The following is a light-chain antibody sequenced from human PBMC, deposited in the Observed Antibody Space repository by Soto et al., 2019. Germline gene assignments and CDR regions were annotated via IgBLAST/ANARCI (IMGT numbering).Light chain of an antibody. J-gene: IGKJ1*01. CDR3: QKYTTWPPER. CDR2: GAS. V-gene: IGKV3D-15*01. CDR1: QSVSNN. Sequence: KMSGGAVSLKRKERATLSWRANQSVSNNYLAWYQQKPGQAPRLLIYGASNRATGIPARFSGSGSGTEFTLTISSLQSADFAVYYCQKYTTWPPERFAEGTNLDIK.